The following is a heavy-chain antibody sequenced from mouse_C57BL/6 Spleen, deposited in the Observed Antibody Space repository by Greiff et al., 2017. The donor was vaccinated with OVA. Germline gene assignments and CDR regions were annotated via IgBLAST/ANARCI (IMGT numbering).Heavy chain of an antibody. CDR3: ARGGRAITTVGGKGAIDD. CDR2: IYPRDGST. J-gene: IGHJ4*01. CDR1: GYTFTSYD. D-gene: IGHD1-1*01. V-gene: IGHV1-85*01. Sequence: QVQLQQSGPELVKPGASVKLSCKASGYTFTSYDINWVKQRPGQGLEWIGWIYPRDGSTKYNEKFKGKATLTVDTSSSTAYMELHSLTSEDSAVYFCARGGRAITTVGGKGAIDDWGQGTSVTVAS.